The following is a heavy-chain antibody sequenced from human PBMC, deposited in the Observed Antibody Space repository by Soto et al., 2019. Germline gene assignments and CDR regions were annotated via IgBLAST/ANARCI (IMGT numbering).Heavy chain of an antibody. D-gene: IGHD2-15*01. J-gene: IGHJ6*02. CDR2: ISYDGSNK. CDR1: GFTFSSYG. V-gene: IGHV3-30*18. Sequence: GGSLRLSCAASGFTFSSYGMHWVRQAPGKGLEWVAVISYDGSNKYYADSVKGRFTISRDNSKNTLYLQMNSLRAEDTAVYYCAKDRRVAATPGFYYYYGMDVWGQGTTVTVSS. CDR3: AKDRRVAATPGFYYYYGMDV.